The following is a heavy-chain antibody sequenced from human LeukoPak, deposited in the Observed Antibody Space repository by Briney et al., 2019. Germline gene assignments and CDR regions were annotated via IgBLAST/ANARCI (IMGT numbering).Heavy chain of an antibody. J-gene: IGHJ4*02. CDR3: AREGHNLWFGTGFDF. V-gene: IGHV3-11*01. Sequence: GGSLRLSCAVSGFNFSDYYMSWIRQAPGKGLEWVSYISSSGSTIYYADSVKGRFTISRDNAKNSLYLQMNSLRPEDTAVYYCAREGHNLWFGTGFDFWGQGTLVTVSS. CDR2: ISSSGSTI. D-gene: IGHD3-10*01. CDR1: GFNFSDYY.